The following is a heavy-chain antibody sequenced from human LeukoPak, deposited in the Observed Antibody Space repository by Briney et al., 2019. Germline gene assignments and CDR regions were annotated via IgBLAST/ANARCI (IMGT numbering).Heavy chain of an antibody. D-gene: IGHD6-19*01. CDR2: MSGSGGST. V-gene: IGHV3-23*01. J-gene: IGHJ4*02. CDR1: GFTFSSYA. Sequence: GSLRLSCTASGFTFSSYAMSWVRQAPGKGLEWVSSMSGSGGSTYYADPVKGRFTISRDNAKNTLYLQMNSLRAEDSALYYCARDFPVAGTYYFDYWGQGTLVTVSS. CDR3: ARDFPVAGTYYFDY.